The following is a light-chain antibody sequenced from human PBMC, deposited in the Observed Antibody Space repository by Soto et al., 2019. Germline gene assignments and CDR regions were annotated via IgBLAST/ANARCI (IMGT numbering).Light chain of an antibody. Sequence: QSALTQPASVSGSPGQSITISCTGTSSDVGAYNYVSWYQQHPGKAPKLMIYEVTNRPSGVSNRFSGSKSGNTASLTISGLQAEDEADYYCSSYTCSSTVVFGGGTKVTVL. CDR3: SSYTCSSTVV. J-gene: IGLJ2*01. CDR1: SSDVGAYNY. CDR2: EVT. V-gene: IGLV2-14*01.